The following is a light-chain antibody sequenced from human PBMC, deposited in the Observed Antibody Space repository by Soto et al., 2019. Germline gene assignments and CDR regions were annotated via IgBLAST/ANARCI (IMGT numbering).Light chain of an antibody. CDR3: CSHSSSITWM. CDR1: SSDVGGYNF. Sequence: QSALTQSRSVSGSPGQSVTISCTGTSSDVGGYNFVSWYQQYPGKAPKLIIHEVTNRPSGVSGRFSGSKSGNTAFLTISGLQAEDEAVYYCCSHSSSITWMFGGGTKLTVL. J-gene: IGLJ3*02. V-gene: IGLV2-11*01. CDR2: EVT.